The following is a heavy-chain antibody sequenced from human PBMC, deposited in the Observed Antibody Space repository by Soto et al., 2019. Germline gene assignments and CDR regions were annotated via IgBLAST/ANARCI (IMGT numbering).Heavy chain of an antibody. CDR1: GYSFTSYW. Sequence: PGESLKISCKGSGYSFTSYWISWVRQMPGKGLEWMGRIDPGDSYTNHSPSFQGHVTISADKSISTAYLQWSSLKASDTAMYYCASGRGGSSWYSIDYWGQGTLVTVSS. J-gene: IGHJ4*02. CDR3: ASGRGGSSWYSIDY. D-gene: IGHD6-13*01. V-gene: IGHV5-10-1*01. CDR2: IDPGDSYT.